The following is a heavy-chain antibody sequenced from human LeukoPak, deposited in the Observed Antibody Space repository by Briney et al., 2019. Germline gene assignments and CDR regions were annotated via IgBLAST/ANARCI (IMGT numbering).Heavy chain of an antibody. CDR1: GGSINFYY. J-gene: IGHJ4*02. V-gene: IGHV4-59*05. D-gene: IGHD5-12*01. CDR3: ARQNSGYDYYFDY. Sequence: SETLSLTCTVSGGSINFYYWSWIRQPAGKGLEWIGSIYYSGSTYYNPSLKSRVTISVDTSKNQFSLKLSSVTAADTAVYYCARQNSGYDYYFDYWGQGTLVTVSS. CDR2: IYYSGST.